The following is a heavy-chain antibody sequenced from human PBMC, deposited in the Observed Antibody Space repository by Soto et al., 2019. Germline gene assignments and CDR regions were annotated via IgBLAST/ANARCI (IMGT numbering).Heavy chain of an antibody. CDR2: INPNSGGT. CDR1: GYTFTSYD. V-gene: IGHV1-2*04. Sequence: ASVKVSCKASGYTFTSYDMHWVRQAPGQGLEWMGWINPNSGGTNYAQKFQGWVTMTRDTSISTAYMELSRLRSDDTAVYYCARDRGPSLLRYFDWLPYGMDVWGQGTTVTVSS. CDR3: ARDRGPSLLRYFDWLPYGMDV. J-gene: IGHJ6*02. D-gene: IGHD3-9*01.